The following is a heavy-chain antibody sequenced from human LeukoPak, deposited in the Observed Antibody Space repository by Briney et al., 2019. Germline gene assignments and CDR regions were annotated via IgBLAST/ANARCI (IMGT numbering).Heavy chain of an antibody. Sequence: ASVKVSCKASGYTFTGYYMHWVRQAPGQGLEWMGWINPNSGGTNYAQKFQGWVTMTRDTSISTAYMELSRLRSDDTAVYYCARTLDRGVAGFSFDPWGQGTLVTVSS. CDR1: GYTFTGYY. D-gene: IGHD2-15*01. CDR2: INPNSGGT. CDR3: ARTLDRGVAGFSFDP. V-gene: IGHV1-2*04. J-gene: IGHJ5*02.